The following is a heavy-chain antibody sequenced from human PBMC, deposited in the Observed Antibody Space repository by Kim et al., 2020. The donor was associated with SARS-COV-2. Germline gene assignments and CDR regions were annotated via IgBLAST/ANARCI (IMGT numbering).Heavy chain of an antibody. D-gene: IGHD6-13*01. V-gene: IGHV1-69*06. CDR2: IIPIFGTA. J-gene: IGHJ6*02. CDR1: GGTFSSYA. CDR3: ARVRDSSSWYYYYGMDV. Sequence: SVKVSCKASGGTFSSYAISWVRQAPGQGLEWMGGIIPIFGTANYAQKFQGRVTITADKSTSTAYMELSSLRSEDTAVYYCARVRDSSSWYYYYGMDVWGQGTTVTVSS.